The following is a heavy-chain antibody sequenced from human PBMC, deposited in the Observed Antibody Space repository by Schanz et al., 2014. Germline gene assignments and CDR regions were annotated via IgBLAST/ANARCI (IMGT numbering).Heavy chain of an antibody. V-gene: IGHV3-74*03. Sequence: EVRLVESGGGFVQSGGSLRLSCAASGFTFSSYWMHWVRQAPGKGLVWVSRINSDDTTKTYADSVKGRFTISRDNGEDTTYLQMNSLRVEDTAEYYCAKNWKGHHITGRPGWSDGMDVWGQGTTVTVSS. D-gene: IGHD6-6*01. CDR2: INSDDTTK. J-gene: IGHJ6*02. CDR3: AKNWKGHHITGRPGWSDGMDV. CDR1: GFTFSSYW.